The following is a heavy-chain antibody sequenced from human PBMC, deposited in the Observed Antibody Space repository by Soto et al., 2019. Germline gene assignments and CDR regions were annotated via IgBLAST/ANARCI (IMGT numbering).Heavy chain of an antibody. J-gene: IGHJ6*02. V-gene: IGHV4-31*03. CDR2: IYYSGST. Sequence: QVQLQESGPGLVKPSQTLSITCTVSGGYISSDGYYWSWIRQHPGKGLEWIGYIYYSGSTYYNPSLQSRVTLSVDTSNNQFSLKLSSVTAADTAVYYCARGGSPQAAYYYYYYGMDVWGQGTTVTVSS. CDR3: ARGGSPQAAYYYYYYGMDV. CDR1: GGYISSDGYY. D-gene: IGHD6-25*01.